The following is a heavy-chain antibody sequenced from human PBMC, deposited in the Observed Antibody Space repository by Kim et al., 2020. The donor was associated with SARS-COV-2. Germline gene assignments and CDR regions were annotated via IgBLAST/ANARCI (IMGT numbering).Heavy chain of an antibody. D-gene: IGHD4-17*01. Sequence: GGSLRLSCAASGFTFSSYGMHWVRQAPGKGLEWVAVIWYDGSNKYYADSVKGRFTISRDNSKNTLSLQMNSLRAEDTAVYYCARGALKIYGDYGCDCWGQGTLVTVSS. J-gene: IGHJ4*02. CDR3: ARGALKIYGDYGCDC. CDR1: GFTFSSYG. V-gene: IGHV3-33*01. CDR2: IWYDGSNK.